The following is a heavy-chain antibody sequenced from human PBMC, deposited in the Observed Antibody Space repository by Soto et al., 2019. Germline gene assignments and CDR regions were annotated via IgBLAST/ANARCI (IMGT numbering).Heavy chain of an antibody. J-gene: IGHJ6*02. D-gene: IGHD3-3*01. V-gene: IGHV1-8*01. CDR3: AGVAPVTIFGVVTPLGYYGMDV. CDR2: MNPNSGNT. Sequence: ASVKVSCKASGYTFASYDINWVRQATGQGLEWMGWMNPNSGNTGYAQKFQGRVTMTRNTSISTAYMELSSLRSEDTAVYYCAGVAPVTIFGVVTPLGYYGMDVWGQGTTVTVSS. CDR1: GYTFASYD.